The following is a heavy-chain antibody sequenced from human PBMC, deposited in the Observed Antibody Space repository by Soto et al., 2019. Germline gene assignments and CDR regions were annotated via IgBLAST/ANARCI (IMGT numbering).Heavy chain of an antibody. CDR2: INPASGST. D-gene: IGHD6-13*01. CDR3: ARALAAGDH. CDR1: GYTFTHYY. J-gene: IGHJ4*02. Sequence: QVQLVQSGAEVKKPGASVKVSCRTSGYTFTHYYIHWVRQAPGQGLEWLGIINPASGSTNYAQDFHGRVTLTMDTSTTTVYMERSGLRAEDTAIFYCARALAAGDHWGQGTLVTVSS. V-gene: IGHV1-46*01.